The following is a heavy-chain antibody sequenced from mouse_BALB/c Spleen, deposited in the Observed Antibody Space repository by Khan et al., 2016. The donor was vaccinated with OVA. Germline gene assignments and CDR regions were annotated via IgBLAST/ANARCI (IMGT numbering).Heavy chain of an antibody. CDR2: ISYSGNT. J-gene: IGHJ3*01. CDR1: DYSITSEYT. D-gene: IGHD2-4*01. CDR3: ARKDYYDYDPFAF. V-gene: IGHV3-2*02. Sequence: EVQLQESGPGLVKPSQSLSLTCTVTDYSITSEYTWNWLRQFPGKKLEWMGFISYSGNTRYNPSLKSRISITRDTSKNQFFLQLNSVTSEDTATYYCARKDYYDYDPFAFWGQGTLVTVSA.